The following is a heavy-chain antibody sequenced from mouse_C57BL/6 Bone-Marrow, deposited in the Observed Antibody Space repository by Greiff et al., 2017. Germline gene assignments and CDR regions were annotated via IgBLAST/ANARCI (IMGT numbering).Heavy chain of an antibody. J-gene: IGHJ2*01. D-gene: IGHD3-2*02. CDR2: IYPGDGDT. CDR1: GYAFSSSW. V-gene: IGHV1-82*01. CDR3: ASLPDSSGLLFDY. Sequence: QVQLQQSGPELVKPGASVKISCKASGYAFSSSWMNWVKQRPGKGLEWIGRIYPGDGDTNYNGKFKGKATLTADKSSSTAYMQLSSLTSEDSAVYFCASLPDSSGLLFDYWGQGTTLTVSS.